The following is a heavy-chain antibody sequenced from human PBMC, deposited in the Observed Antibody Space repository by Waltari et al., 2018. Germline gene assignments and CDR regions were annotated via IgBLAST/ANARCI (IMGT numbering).Heavy chain of an antibody. CDR3: ARSIPRSDF. J-gene: IGHJ4*02. CDR2: IDQSGTT. D-gene: IGHD2-21*01. V-gene: IGHV4-34*02. Sequence: QVQLQQWGAGLLKPSETLSLTCAVYGSSLSGYYWSWIRQPPGGGLEWIGEIDQSGTTNYNPSLKSRVTMSVDTSKSQFSLRLSSVTAADTAVYYCARSIPRSDFWGQGALVTVSS. CDR1: GSSLSGYY.